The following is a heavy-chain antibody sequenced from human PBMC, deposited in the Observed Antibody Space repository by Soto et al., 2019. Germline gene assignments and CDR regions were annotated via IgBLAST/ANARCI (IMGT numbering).Heavy chain of an antibody. Sequence: QVQLVESGGGVVQPGRSLRLSCAASGFTFSSYGMHWVRQAPGKGLEWVAVISYDGSDKYYADSVKGRFIISRDNSNHTRDLQMDSLRGEAAALYYCAKGVVVATTHFQPWGQGSLVTVSS. CDR2: ISYDGSDK. D-gene: IGHD2-15*01. CDR3: AKGVVVATTHFQP. V-gene: IGHV3-30*18. J-gene: IGHJ1*01. CDR1: GFTFSSYG.